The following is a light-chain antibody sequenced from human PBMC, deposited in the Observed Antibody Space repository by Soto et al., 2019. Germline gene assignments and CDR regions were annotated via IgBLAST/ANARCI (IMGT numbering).Light chain of an antibody. J-gene: IGLJ1*01. V-gene: IGLV2-14*01. CDR2: GVK. CDR3: SSYTTSYFYV. Sequence: QSVLAQPASVSGSPGQSITISCTGSGLDIGAYDYVSWYQQHPGKAPKLLIYGVKNRPSGVSYRFSASKSAFTASLTISGLQAEDEAHYYCSSYTTSYFYVFXPGTKLTVL. CDR1: GLDIGAYDY.